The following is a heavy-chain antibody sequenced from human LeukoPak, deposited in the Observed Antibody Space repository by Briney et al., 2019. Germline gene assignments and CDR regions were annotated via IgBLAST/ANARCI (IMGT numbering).Heavy chain of an antibody. Sequence: KPSETLSLTCAAYGVTFSGYYWSWLRQPPGKGLEWIGEINNGGSTNYNPSLKSRVTISVDTSRNQFPLKLNSVTAADTAVYYCARSPLYYDSSGPWDYWGQGTLVTVSS. CDR2: INNGGST. CDR3: ARSPLYYDSSGPWDY. J-gene: IGHJ4*02. V-gene: IGHV4-34*01. D-gene: IGHD3-22*01. CDR1: GVTFSGYY.